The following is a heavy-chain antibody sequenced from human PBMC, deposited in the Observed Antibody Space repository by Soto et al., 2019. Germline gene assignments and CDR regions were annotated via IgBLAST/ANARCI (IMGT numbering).Heavy chain of an antibody. Sequence: SETLSLTCTVSGGSISSSSYYWGWIRQPPGKGLEWIGSIYYSGSTYYNPSLKSRVTISVDTSKNQFSLKLSSVTAADTAVYYCARHKHPEYCSSTSCYDYYYMDGWGKGTTVTVSS. V-gene: IGHV4-39*01. D-gene: IGHD2-2*01. J-gene: IGHJ6*03. CDR3: ARHKHPEYCSSTSCYDYYYMDG. CDR2: IYYSGST. CDR1: GGSISSSSYY.